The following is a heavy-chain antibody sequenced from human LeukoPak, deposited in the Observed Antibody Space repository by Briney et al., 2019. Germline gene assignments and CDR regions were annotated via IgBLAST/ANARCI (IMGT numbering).Heavy chain of an antibody. Sequence: GGSLRLSCAASGFTFSSYAMSWVRQAPGKGLEWVSAISGSGGSTYYADSVKGRFTISRDNSKNTLYLQMNSLRAEDTAVYYCASCTDSSSWQCLLGYYGMDVWGQGTTVTVSS. CDR1: GFTFSSYA. J-gene: IGHJ6*02. D-gene: IGHD6-13*01. V-gene: IGHV3-23*01. CDR3: ASCTDSSSWQCLLGYYGMDV. CDR2: ISGSGGST.